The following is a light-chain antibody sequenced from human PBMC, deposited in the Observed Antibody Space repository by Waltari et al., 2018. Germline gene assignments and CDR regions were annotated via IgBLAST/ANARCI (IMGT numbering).Light chain of an antibody. V-gene: IGLV2-14*03. CDR1: SSDVSGSDY. CDR2: DVT. J-gene: IGLJ3*02. Sequence: QSALTQPASVSGSPGQSPTISCTGTSSDVSGSDYVSWYQQHPGKAPKLLIYDVTKRPSGVSNRFSGSKSANTASLTISGLQAEDEADYYYFSYRRSSTWVFGEGTKLTVL. CDR3: FSYRRSSTWV.